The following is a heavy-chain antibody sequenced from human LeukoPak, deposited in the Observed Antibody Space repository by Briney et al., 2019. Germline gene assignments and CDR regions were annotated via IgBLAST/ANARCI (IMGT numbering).Heavy chain of an antibody. V-gene: IGHV4-59*01. CDR3: ARAPLRVEMATIRGSYFDY. J-gene: IGHJ4*02. Sequence: PSETLSLTCTVSGGSISSYYWSWIRQPPGKGLEWIGYIYYSGSTNYNPSLKSRVTISVDTSKNQSSLKLSSVTAADTAVYYCARAPLRVEMATIRGSYFDYWGQGTLVTVSS. D-gene: IGHD5-24*01. CDR2: IYYSGST. CDR1: GGSISSYY.